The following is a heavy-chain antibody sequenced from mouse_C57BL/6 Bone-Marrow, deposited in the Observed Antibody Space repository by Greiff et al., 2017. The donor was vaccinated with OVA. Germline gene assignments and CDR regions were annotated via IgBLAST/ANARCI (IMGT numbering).Heavy chain of an antibody. CDR2: IWSGGST. CDR1: GFSLTSYG. V-gene: IGHV2-2*01. Sequence: QVQLKESGPGLVQPSQSLSITCTVSGFSLTSYGVHWVRQSPGKGLEWLGAIWSGGSTDYNAAFISRLSISKDNSKSQVFFKMNSLLADDTAIYYCARNYYSNGSWFAYWGQGTLVTVSA. CDR3: ARNYYSNGSWFAY. J-gene: IGHJ3*01. D-gene: IGHD2-5*01.